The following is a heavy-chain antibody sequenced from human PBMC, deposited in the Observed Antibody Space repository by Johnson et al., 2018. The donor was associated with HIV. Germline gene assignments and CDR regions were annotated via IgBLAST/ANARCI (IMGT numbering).Heavy chain of an antibody. V-gene: IGHV3-20*04. Sequence: VQLVESGGGVVRPGGSLRLSCAASGFTFDDYGMSWVRQAPGKGREGGSGIKWNGGRTGYADSVKGRFTISRDNSKNTLYLQMNSLRAEDTAVYYCTRGWSAFDIWGQGTMVTVSS. CDR3: TRGWSAFDI. CDR1: GFTFDDYG. J-gene: IGHJ3*02. D-gene: IGHD2-15*01. CDR2: IKWNGGRT.